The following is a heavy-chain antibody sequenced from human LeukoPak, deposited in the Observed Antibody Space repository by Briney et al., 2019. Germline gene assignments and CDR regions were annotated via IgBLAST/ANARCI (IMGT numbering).Heavy chain of an antibody. V-gene: IGHV4-34*01. CDR1: GGSFSGYY. CDR2: INHGGST. J-gene: IGHJ5*02. D-gene: IGHD6-6*01. CDR3: ARGVHNWFDP. Sequence: SETLSLTCAVYGGSFSGYYWSWIRQPPGKGLEWIGEINHGGSTNYNPSLKSRVTISVDTSKNQFSLKLSSVTAADTAVYYCARGVHNWFDPWGQGTLVTVSS.